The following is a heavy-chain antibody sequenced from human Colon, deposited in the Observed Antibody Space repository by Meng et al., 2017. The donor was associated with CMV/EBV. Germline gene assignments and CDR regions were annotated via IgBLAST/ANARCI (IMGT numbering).Heavy chain of an antibody. V-gene: IGHV1-18*01. CDR1: GYTFTNVG. CDR2: ISPYNGDT. CDR3: ARELARGGY. J-gene: IGHJ4*02. Sequence: QVQLGQSGAEVKKAGASCKVSCKTSGYTFTNVGISGVRQAPGQGLEWMAYISPYNGDTNYAQRFQGRVALTTDTSTSTVYMELGSLTSDDTAMYYCARELARGGYWGQGTLVTVSS.